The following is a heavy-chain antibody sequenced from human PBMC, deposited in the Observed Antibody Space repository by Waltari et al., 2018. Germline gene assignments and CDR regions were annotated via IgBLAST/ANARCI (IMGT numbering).Heavy chain of an antibody. J-gene: IGHJ4*02. CDR2: MYPPGSA. CDR3: ATARDEHTAMVYFDN. D-gene: IGHD5-18*01. V-gene: IGHV3-66*02. Sequence: EVKLVESGGGLVHPAGSLSLSCVASGTAVSCPHMSWVRQAPGKGLEWVSIMYPPGSAYNADSVEGRFTISRDISKNMVHLQMNRLRLEDSATYYCATARDEHTAMVYFDNWGQGTLVSVSS. CDR1: GTAVSCPH.